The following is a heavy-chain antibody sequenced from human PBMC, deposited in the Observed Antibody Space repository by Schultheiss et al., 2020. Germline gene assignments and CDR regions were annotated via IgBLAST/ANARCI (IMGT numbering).Heavy chain of an antibody. D-gene: IGHD2-2*01. V-gene: IGHV3-30-3*01. CDR2: ISYDGSNK. Sequence: GGSLRLSCAASGFTFSSYAMSWVRQAPGKGLEWVAVISYDGSNKYYADSVKGRFTISRDNSKNTLYLQMNSLRAEDTAVYYCTTGGYYCSSTSCRYFDYWGQGTLVTVSS. CDR1: GFTFSSYA. J-gene: IGHJ4*02. CDR3: TTGGYYCSSTSCRYFDY.